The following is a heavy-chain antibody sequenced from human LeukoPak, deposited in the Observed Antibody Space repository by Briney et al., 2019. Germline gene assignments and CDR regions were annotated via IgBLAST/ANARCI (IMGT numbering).Heavy chain of an antibody. V-gene: IGHV1-2*02. CDR1: GYTFTSYD. CDR2: INPNSGGT. D-gene: IGHD1-26*01. J-gene: IGHJ4*02. Sequence: ASVKVSCMASGYTFTSYDMHWARQAPGQGLEWMGWINPNSGGTNYAQKFQGRVTMTRDTSISTAYMELSRLRSDDTAVYYCARDMGASDYFALWGQGTLVTVSS. CDR3: ARDMGASDYFAL.